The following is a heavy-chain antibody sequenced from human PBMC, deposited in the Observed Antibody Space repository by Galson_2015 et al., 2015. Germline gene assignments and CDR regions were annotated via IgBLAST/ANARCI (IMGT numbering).Heavy chain of an antibody. CDR3: ARRRDYFDY. Sequence: SETLSLTCTVSGASISSYYWGWIRQPPGKGLEWIGYIYHSGTTNYNPSLKSRVTISVDTSKNQFSLELSSVTAADTAVYYCARRRDYFDYWGQGTLVTVSS. V-gene: IGHV4-59*01. CDR2: IYHSGTT. J-gene: IGHJ4*02. CDR1: GASISSYY.